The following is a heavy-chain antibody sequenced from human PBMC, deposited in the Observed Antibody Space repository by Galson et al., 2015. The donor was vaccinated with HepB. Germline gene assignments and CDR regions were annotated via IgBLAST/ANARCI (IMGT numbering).Heavy chain of an antibody. J-gene: IGHJ6*03. CDR1: GFTYDNYA. V-gene: IGHV3-23*01. CDR2: ILGDGDKT. CDR3: AKVAVASNFHYYYMDV. D-gene: IGHD4-11*01. Sequence: SLRLSCAASGFTYDNYAMTWVRQAPGKGLEWVSSILGDGDKTYYADSVKGRFTISRDNSKNTVCLQMNSVGGDDTALYYCAKVAVASNFHYYYMDVWGKGTMVTVSS.